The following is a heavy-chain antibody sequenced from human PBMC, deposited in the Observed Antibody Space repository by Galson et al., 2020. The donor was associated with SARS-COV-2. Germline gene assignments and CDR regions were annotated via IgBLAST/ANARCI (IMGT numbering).Heavy chain of an antibody. CDR1: GGPISSSSYY. V-gene: IGHV4-39*01. J-gene: IGHJ5*02. D-gene: IGHD5-12*01. CDR2: IYYSGST. Sequence: SETLSLTCTVSGGPISSSSYYWGWIRQPPGKGLEWIGSIYYSGSTYYNPSLKSRVTISVDTSKNQFSLKLSSVATADTAVYYCARHGGRGYSGYDWGGRAWFDPWGQGTLVTVSS. CDR3: ARHGGRGYSGYDWGGRAWFDP.